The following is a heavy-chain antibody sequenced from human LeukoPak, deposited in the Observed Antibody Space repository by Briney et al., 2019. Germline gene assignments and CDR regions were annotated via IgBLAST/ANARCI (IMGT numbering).Heavy chain of an antibody. CDR2: INHSGST. Sequence: SETLSLTCAVYGGSFSGYYWSWIRQPPGKGLEWIGEINHSGSTNYNLSLKSRVTISVDTSKNQFSLKLSSVTAADTAVYYCARDFYSGYVEFDYWGQGTLVTVSS. D-gene: IGHD5-12*01. J-gene: IGHJ4*02. V-gene: IGHV4-34*01. CDR1: GGSFSGYY. CDR3: ARDFYSGYVEFDY.